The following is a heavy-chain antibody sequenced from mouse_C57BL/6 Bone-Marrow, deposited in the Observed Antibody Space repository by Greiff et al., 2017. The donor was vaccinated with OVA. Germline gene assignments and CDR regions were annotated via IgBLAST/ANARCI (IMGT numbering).Heavy chain of an antibody. J-gene: IGHJ3*01. CDR2: IHPSDSDT. Sequence: QVQLKQPGAELVKPGASVKVSCKASGYTFTSYWMHWVKQRPGQGLEWIGRIHPSDSDTNYNQKFKGKATLTVDKSSSTAYMQLSSLTSEDSAVYYCAIDSSGSFFAYWGQGTLVTVSA. CDR1: GYTFTSYW. D-gene: IGHD3-2*02. V-gene: IGHV1-74*01. CDR3: AIDSSGSFFAY.